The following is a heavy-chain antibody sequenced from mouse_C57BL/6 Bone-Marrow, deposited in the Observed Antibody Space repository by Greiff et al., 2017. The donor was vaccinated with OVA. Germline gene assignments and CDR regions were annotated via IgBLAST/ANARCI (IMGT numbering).Heavy chain of an antibody. Sequence: VQLQQPGAELVKPGASVKLSCKASGYTFTSYWMHWVKQRPGQGLEWIGMIHPNSGSTNYNEKFKSKATLTADKSSSTAYMQLSSLTSEDSAVYYCARSYGNYVWFAYWGQGTLVTVSA. CDR2: IHPNSGST. CDR3: ARSYGNYVWFAY. D-gene: IGHD2-1*01. V-gene: IGHV1-64*01. J-gene: IGHJ3*01. CDR1: GYTFTSYW.